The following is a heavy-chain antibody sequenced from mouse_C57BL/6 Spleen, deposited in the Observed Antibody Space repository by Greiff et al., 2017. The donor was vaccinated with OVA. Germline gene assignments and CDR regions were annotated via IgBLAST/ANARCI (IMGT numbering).Heavy chain of an antibody. CDR1: GFTFSDYG. CDR3: ARHYYGSSNYAMDY. D-gene: IGHD1-1*01. V-gene: IGHV5-15*04. CDR2: ISNLAYSI. Sequence: EVKVEESGGGLVQPGGSLKLSCAASGFTFSDYGMAWVRQAPRKGPEWVAFISNLAYSIYYADTVTGRFTISRENAKNTLYLEMSILRSEDTAMYYCARHYYGSSNYAMDYWGQGTSVTVSS. J-gene: IGHJ4*01.